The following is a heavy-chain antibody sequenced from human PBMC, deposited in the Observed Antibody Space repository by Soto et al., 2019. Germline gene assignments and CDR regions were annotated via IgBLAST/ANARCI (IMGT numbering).Heavy chain of an antibody. CDR3: AKADGQQWLIPHLDN. V-gene: IGHV3-23*01. CDR2: ISCCGGSA. Sequence: EVQLLESGGGVVQPGGSLRLSCVASGFNFKKFAMAWVRQAAGEGLAWVSGISCCGGSASYADSVKGRFSIARDDSKNTVSLQLNSLRVEDTAQYYCAKADGQQWLIPHLDNWGQGTLVTVS. D-gene: IGHD6-19*01. CDR1: GFNFKKFA. J-gene: IGHJ4*02.